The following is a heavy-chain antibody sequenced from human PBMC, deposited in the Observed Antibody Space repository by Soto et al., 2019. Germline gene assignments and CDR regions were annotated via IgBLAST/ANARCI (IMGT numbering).Heavy chain of an antibody. D-gene: IGHD5-18*01. V-gene: IGHV4-31*03. CDR3: ARAAIQLWFGWVDY. CDR1: GGSIGSGGYY. CDR2: IYYSGST. J-gene: IGHJ4*02. Sequence: SETLSLTCTVSGGSIGSGGYYWSWIRQHPGKGLEWIGYIYYSGSTYYNPSLKSRVTISVDTSKNQFSLKLSSVTAADTAVYYCARAAIQLWFGWVDYWGQGTLVTVSS.